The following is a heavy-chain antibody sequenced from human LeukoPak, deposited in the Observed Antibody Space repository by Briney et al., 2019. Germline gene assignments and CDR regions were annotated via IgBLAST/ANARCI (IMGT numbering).Heavy chain of an antibody. D-gene: IGHD5-18*01. J-gene: IGHJ6*03. CDR2: INHSGST. CDR3: ARQGRGYSYGSSYYYYYYMDV. Sequence: SETLSLTCTASGGSISSISYYWSWIRQPPGKGLEWIGEINHSGSTNYNPSLKSRVTISVDTSKNQFSLKLSSVTAADTAVYYCARQGRGYSYGSSYYYYYYMDVWGKGTTVTISS. CDR1: GGSISSISYY. V-gene: IGHV4-39*01.